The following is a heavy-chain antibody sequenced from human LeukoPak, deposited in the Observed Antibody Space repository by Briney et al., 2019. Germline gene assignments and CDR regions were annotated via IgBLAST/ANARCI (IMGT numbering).Heavy chain of an antibody. CDR3: ARGAVAGTGHYYYYGMDV. Sequence: ASVKVSCKASGGTFSSYAISWVRQAPGQGLEWMGGIIPIFGTANYAQKFQGRVTITADESTSTAYMELSSLRSEDTAVYYCARGAVAGTGHYYYYGMDVWGQGTTVTVSS. CDR2: IIPIFGTA. V-gene: IGHV1-69*13. CDR1: GGTFSSYA. J-gene: IGHJ6*02. D-gene: IGHD6-19*01.